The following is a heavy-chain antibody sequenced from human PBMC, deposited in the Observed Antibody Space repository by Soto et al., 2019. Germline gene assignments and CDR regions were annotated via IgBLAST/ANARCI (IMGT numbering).Heavy chain of an antibody. V-gene: IGHV4-30-2*01. J-gene: IGHJ4*01. D-gene: IGHD5-12*01. CDR2: IYHSGST. CDR3: AVGPGMARNY. CDR1: GGSISSGGYS. Sequence: QLQLQESGSGLVKPSQTLSLTCAVSGGSISSGGYSWSWIRQPPGKGLEWIGYIYHSGSTYYNPALTSRATLAVDRAKKQLCLMPRSATAADTAVYYCAVGPGMARNYWGHGTLVTVSS.